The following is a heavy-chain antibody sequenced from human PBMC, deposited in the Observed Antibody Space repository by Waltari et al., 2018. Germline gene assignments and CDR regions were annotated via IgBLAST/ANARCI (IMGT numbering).Heavy chain of an antibody. Sequence: QVQLVESGGGVVQPGTSLRLSCTPSGFTFKNYGIHWVRQVPGKGPGWVAIMWYDGSNKNYADSVKGRFTIARDNSNNLAYLQMNSLRVDDSATYHCARSAYFDTKDYSIDYWGQGTLVTVSS. D-gene: IGHD3-22*01. CDR1: GFTFKNYG. CDR3: ARSAYFDTKDYSIDY. J-gene: IGHJ4*02. V-gene: IGHV3-33*01. CDR2: MWYDGSNK.